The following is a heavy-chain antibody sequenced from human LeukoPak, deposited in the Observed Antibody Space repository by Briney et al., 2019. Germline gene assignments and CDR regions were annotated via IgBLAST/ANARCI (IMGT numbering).Heavy chain of an antibody. CDR3: ARGIGGSGGWFDP. Sequence: PSETLSLTCAVYGGSFSGYYWSWIRQPPGKGLEWIGEINHSGSTNYNPSLKSRVTISVDTSKNQFSLKLSSVTAADTAVYYCARGIGGSGGWFDPWGQGTLVTVSS. D-gene: IGHD1-26*01. V-gene: IGHV4-34*01. CDR2: INHSGST. J-gene: IGHJ5*02. CDR1: GGSFSGYY.